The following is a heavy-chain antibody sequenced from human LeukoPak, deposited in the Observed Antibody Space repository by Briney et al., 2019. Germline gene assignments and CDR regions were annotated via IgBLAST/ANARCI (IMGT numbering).Heavy chain of an antibody. V-gene: IGHV1-69*01. CDR1: GGTFSSYV. Sequence: GSSVKVSCKASGGTFSSYVISWVRQAPGQGLEWMGGIIPIFGTANYAQKFQGRVTITADESTSTAYMELSSLRSEDTAVYYCARGTKDIVVVVAASYYYGMDVWGQGTTVTVSS. CDR3: ARGTKDIVVVVAASYYYGMDV. CDR2: IIPIFGTA. D-gene: IGHD2-15*01. J-gene: IGHJ6*02.